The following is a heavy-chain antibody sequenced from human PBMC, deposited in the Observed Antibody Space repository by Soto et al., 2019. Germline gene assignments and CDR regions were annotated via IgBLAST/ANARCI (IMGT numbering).Heavy chain of an antibody. D-gene: IGHD2-15*01. CDR3: ARGRSDSAGSSVGRRMDV. CDR2: TFVTGAT. CDR1: GAALGSGQSY. Sequence: QVQLQESGPGLVKSSETLSLICFVSGAALGSGQSYCNWIRQAPGKVLEWIGQTFVTGATKYSASRKSLVTMSVDTSKRQISLTRTSVTAADSATYFCARGRSDSAGSSVGRRMDVWGQGTTVTVSS. V-gene: IGHV4-61*01. J-gene: IGHJ6*02.